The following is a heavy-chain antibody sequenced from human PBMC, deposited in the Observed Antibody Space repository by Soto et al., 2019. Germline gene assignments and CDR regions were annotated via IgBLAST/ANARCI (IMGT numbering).Heavy chain of an antibody. V-gene: IGHV4-59*01. J-gene: IGHJ4*02. Sequence: VQLQESGPGLVKPSEALSLTCTVSGTSISSYYWSWIRQPPGKGLEWIANIHYSGTTNYNPALARRVTLSVDTSKNQFSLEMTSVSSADRAMYFCAGYNSYAIDYWGRGTLVTVSS. CDR1: GTSISSYY. CDR2: IHYSGTT. D-gene: IGHD2-8*01. CDR3: AGYNSYAIDY.